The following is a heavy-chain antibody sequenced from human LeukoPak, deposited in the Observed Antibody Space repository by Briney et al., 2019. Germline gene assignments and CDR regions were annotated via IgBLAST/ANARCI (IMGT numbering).Heavy chain of an antibody. V-gene: IGHV3-48*01. D-gene: IGHD6-13*01. CDR2: ISSTSSTI. CDR1: GFTFSSYS. J-gene: IGHJ4*02. Sequence: PGGSLRLSCAASGFTFSSYSMNWVRQAPGKGLEWVSYISSTSSTIYYADSVKGRFTISRDNAKNSLYLQMNSLRAEDTAIYYCATSTAAAGTDWGQGTLVTVSS. CDR3: ATSTAAAGTD.